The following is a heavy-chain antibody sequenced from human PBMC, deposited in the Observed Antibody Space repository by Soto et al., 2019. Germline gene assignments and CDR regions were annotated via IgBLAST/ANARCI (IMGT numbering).Heavy chain of an antibody. J-gene: IGHJ4*02. CDR1: GFTFSNYW. Sequence: EVQLVESGGGLVQPGGSLRLSCAASGFTFSNYWMHWVRQAPGKGPVWVSRINTDGSTTNYADSVKGRFTISRDNAKNTLYLQTNSLGAEDTAVYYCARDLGGYASHWGQGTLVTVS. CDR3: ARDLGGYASH. D-gene: IGHD3-16*01. CDR2: INTDGSTT. V-gene: IGHV3-74*01.